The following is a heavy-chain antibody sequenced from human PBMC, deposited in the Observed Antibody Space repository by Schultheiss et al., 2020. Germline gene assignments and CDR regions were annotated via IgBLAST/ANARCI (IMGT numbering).Heavy chain of an antibody. CDR1: AFTFNTFA. D-gene: IGHD2-2*01. CDR2: IWYDGSKK. V-gene: IGHV3-33*08. Sequence: GGSLRLSCAASAFTFNTFAIHWVRQAPGKGLEWVAVIWYDGSKKYYADSVKGRFTISRDNSKNTLYLQMNSLRAEDTAVYYCARTSSHRSLDYYGMDVWGQGTTVTVSS. J-gene: IGHJ6*02. CDR3: ARTSSHRSLDYYGMDV.